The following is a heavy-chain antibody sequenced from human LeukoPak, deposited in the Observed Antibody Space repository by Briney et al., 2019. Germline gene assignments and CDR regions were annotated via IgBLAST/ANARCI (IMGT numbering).Heavy chain of an antibody. CDR3: ARDLRNYDYVWSDAFDI. Sequence: SETLSLTCAVYGGSFSGYYWSWIRQPPGKGLEWIGEINHSGSTNYNPSLKSRVTISVDTSKNQFSLKLSSVTAADTAVYYCARDLRNYDYVWSDAFDIWGQGTMVTVSS. CDR2: INHSGST. CDR1: GGSFSGYY. D-gene: IGHD3-16*01. V-gene: IGHV4-34*01. J-gene: IGHJ3*02.